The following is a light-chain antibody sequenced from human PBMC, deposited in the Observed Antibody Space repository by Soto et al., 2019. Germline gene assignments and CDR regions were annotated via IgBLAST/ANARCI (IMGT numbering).Light chain of an antibody. CDR2: AAS. Sequence: IQLTQSPCSLSASVGDRVTITCRASQGTSSYLAWYQQKPGKAPKLLIYAASTLQSGVPSRFSGSGSGTDFTLTISSLQPEDFATYYCQQLNSYPRLTFGGGTKVDIK. J-gene: IGKJ4*01. CDR1: QGTSSY. V-gene: IGKV1-9*01. CDR3: QQLNSYPRLT.